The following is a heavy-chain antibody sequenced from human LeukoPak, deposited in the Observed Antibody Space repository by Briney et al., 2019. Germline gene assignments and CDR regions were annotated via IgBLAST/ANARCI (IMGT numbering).Heavy chain of an antibody. Sequence: GGSLRLSCAASGFIFSSHWMHWVRQAPGKGLVWVSRISSDGWSTSYADSVKGRFTASRDNAENTLYLQTNSLRAEDTAVYYCARVSQFPGISSDYWGQGSLVTVSS. J-gene: IGHJ4*02. CDR2: ISSDGWST. D-gene: IGHD2-21*01. CDR1: GFIFSSHW. CDR3: ARVSQFPGISSDY. V-gene: IGHV3-74*01.